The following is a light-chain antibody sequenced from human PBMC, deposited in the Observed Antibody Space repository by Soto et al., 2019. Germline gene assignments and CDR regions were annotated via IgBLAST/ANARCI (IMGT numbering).Light chain of an antibody. CDR3: SSYAGSNLWV. Sequence: QSVLTQPPSASGSPGQSVTISCTGTSSDVGGYNYVSWYQQHPGKAPKLMIYEVSKRPSGVPDRFSGSKSGNTASLTASGLQAEDEADYYCSSYAGSNLWVFGGGTKLTVL. V-gene: IGLV2-8*01. J-gene: IGLJ3*02. CDR1: SSDVGGYNY. CDR2: EVS.